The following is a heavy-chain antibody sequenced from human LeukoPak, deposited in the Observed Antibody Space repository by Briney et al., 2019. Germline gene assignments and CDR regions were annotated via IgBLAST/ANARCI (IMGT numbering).Heavy chain of an antibody. CDR1: GGTFSSYA. CDR3: ARESDITIFGVVIDNNWFDP. Sequence: GASVKVSCKASGGTFSSYAISWVRQAPGQGLEWMGRIIPIFGTANYAQKFQGRVTIATDESTSTAYMELSSLRSEDTAVYYCARESDITIFGVVIDNNWFDPWGQGTLVTVSS. CDR2: IIPIFGTA. D-gene: IGHD3-3*01. V-gene: IGHV1-69*05. J-gene: IGHJ5*02.